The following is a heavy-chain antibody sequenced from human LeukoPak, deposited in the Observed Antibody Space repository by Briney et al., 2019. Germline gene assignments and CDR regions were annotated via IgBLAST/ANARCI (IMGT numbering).Heavy chain of an antibody. CDR1: GFTFSSYW. CDR3: ARARRGGPFDY. V-gene: IGHV3-48*04. CDR2: VTSSGNTL. D-gene: IGHD3-16*01. Sequence: GGSLRLSCAASGFTFSSYWMSWVRQAPGKGLEWVSYVTSSGNTLEYADSVKGRFIISRDNDKNSLLLQMNSLRADDTAVYYCARARRGGPFDYWGQGTLVTVSS. J-gene: IGHJ4*02.